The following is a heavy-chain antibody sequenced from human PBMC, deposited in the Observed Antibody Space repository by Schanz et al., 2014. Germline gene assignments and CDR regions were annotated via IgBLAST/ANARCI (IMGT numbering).Heavy chain of an antibody. V-gene: IGHV3-23*04. CDR1: GFTLTSYA. D-gene: IGHD5-18*01. CDR3: ARDRPGYHGYYGMDV. Sequence: EVQLVESGGGLVQPGGSLRLSCEASGFTLTSYALTWVRQAPGKGLEWVAGISGSGSTTYYADSVKGRFTISRDNAKNALYLQMNSLRADDTAVYYCARDRPGYHGYYGMDVWGQGTTVTVSS. CDR2: ISGSGSTT. J-gene: IGHJ6*02.